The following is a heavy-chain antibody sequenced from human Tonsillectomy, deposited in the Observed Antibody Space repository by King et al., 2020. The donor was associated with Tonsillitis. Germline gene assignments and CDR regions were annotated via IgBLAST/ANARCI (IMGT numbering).Heavy chain of an antibody. CDR2: IYPGDSDT. CDR3: ARPAGDWSSTSAGCYFEY. CDR1: GYSFTSYW. J-gene: IGHJ4*02. V-gene: IGHV5-51*01. Sequence: QLVQSGAEVKKPGASLKISCKGSGYSFTSYWIGWVRQMPGKGLEWMGIIYPGDSDTRYSPSFHGQVTFSADKSISTAYLPWSSLKAADTAMYYCARPAGDWSSTSAGCYFEYWGQGTLVTVSS. D-gene: IGHD2-2*01.